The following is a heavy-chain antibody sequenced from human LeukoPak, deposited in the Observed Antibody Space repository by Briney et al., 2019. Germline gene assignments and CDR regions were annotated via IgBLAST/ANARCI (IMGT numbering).Heavy chain of an antibody. Sequence: GGSLRLSCAASGFTVSSYWMSWVRQAPGKGLEWVANIKQDGSEKYYVDSVKGRFTISRDNAKNSLYLQMNSLRAEDTAVYYCARSPPLTTVIDDYYYMDVWGKGTTVTVSS. J-gene: IGHJ6*03. V-gene: IGHV3-7*01. CDR1: GFTVSSYW. D-gene: IGHD4-11*01. CDR3: ARSPPLTTVIDDYYYMDV. CDR2: IKQDGSEK.